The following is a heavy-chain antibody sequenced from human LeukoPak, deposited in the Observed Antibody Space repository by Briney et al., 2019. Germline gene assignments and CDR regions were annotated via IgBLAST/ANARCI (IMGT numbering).Heavy chain of an antibody. CDR3: ASYSSSSLYYYYGMDV. Sequence: ASVEVSCKASGYTFTSYDINWVRQATGQGLEWMGWMNPNSGNTGYAQKFQGRVTMTRNTSISTAYMELSSLRSEDTAVYYCASYSSSSLYYYYGMDVWGQGTTVTVSS. J-gene: IGHJ6*02. CDR1: GYTFTSYD. V-gene: IGHV1-8*01. D-gene: IGHD6-6*01. CDR2: MNPNSGNT.